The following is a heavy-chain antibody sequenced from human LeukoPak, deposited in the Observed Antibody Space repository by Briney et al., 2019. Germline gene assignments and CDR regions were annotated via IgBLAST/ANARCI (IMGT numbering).Heavy chain of an antibody. V-gene: IGHV1-18*01. CDR3: ARDPEHFDLYESSGQLDS. Sequence: VKVSCKASGYTLTNYGISLVRQAPGQGLEWMGWISGFSGNTNYAQKFQDRVTLSTDTSKSPVYMDLRSLISDDTAVYYCARDPEHFDLYESSGQLDSWGQGTQVTVSS. D-gene: IGHD3-22*01. CDR1: GYTLTNYG. CDR2: ISGFSGNT. J-gene: IGHJ4*02.